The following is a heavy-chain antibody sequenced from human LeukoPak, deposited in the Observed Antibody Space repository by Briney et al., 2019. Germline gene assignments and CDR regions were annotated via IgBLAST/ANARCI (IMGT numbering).Heavy chain of an antibody. CDR2: ITPGGGT. CDR1: GYTLTNYA. CDR3: ARDRYGDGFAHFDY. V-gene: IGHV1-2*02. D-gene: IGHD5-24*01. Sequence: ASVKVSCKASGYTLTNYAMHWVRQAPGQGLEWMGWITPGGGTNYPQKFQGRVAITWDTSITTTYMDLSRLTSDDTAMYYCARDRYGDGFAHFDYWGQGALVTVSS. J-gene: IGHJ4*02.